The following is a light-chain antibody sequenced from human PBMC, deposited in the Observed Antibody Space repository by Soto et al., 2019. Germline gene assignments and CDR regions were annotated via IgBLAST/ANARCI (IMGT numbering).Light chain of an antibody. V-gene: IGLV2-14*01. CDR3: SSYTSSSTLV. CDR2: EVS. CDR1: SSDVGGYNY. J-gene: IGLJ1*01. Sequence: QSVLTQPASVSGSPGQSITISCTGTSSDVGGYNYVSWYQQYPGKAPKLMIYEVSNRPSGVSNRFSGSKSGNTASLTISGLQAEDEADYDCSSYTSSSTLVFGTGTKLTVL.